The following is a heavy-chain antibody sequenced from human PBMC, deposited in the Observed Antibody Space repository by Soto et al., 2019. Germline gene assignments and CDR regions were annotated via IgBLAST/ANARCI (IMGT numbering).Heavy chain of an antibody. V-gene: IGHV4-61*01. CDR3: ARVLPGIAAAYDAFDV. Sequence: KPSETLSLTCTVSGDSVISATYYWSWIRQPPGKGLEWIGYIYYDGGTTYNSSLKSRVTISTDTSRSQLSLQLTSATPADTAVYYGARVLPGIAAAYDAFDVWGQGTMVTVSS. D-gene: IGHD6-13*01. CDR1: GDSVISATYY. CDR2: IYYDGGT. J-gene: IGHJ3*01.